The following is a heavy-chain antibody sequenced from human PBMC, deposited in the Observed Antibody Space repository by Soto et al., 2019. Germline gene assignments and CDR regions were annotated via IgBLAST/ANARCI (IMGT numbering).Heavy chain of an antibody. D-gene: IGHD3-16*01. CDR1: GFTFSSYS. CDR2: ISYDGTNK. J-gene: IGHJ4*02. CDR3: AKELELRRYFDY. Sequence: PGGSLRLSCAASGFTFSSYSMHWVRQAPGKGLEWVAVISYDGTNKYYADSVKGRFTISRDNSKNTLYLQMNSLRAEDTAVYYCAKELELRRYFDYWGQGTLVTVSS. V-gene: IGHV3-30*04.